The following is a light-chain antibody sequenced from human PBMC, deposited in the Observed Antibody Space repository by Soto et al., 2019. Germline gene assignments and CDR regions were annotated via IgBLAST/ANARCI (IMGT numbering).Light chain of an antibody. CDR2: EGI. CDR1: GSDVGSYKL. CDR3: CSYVGTWV. Sequence: QSALTQPASVSGSLGQSITISCTGTGSDVGSYKLVSWYQQHPGKAPKLIIFEGINRPSGVSNRFSGSKSDNTASLTISGLQAEDEADYYCCSYVGTWVFGGGTKVTGL. J-gene: IGLJ3*02. V-gene: IGLV2-23*01.